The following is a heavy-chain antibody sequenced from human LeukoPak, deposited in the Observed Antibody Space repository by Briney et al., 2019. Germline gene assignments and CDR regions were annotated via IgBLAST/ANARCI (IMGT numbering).Heavy chain of an antibody. J-gene: IGHJ4*02. CDR3: ARYRGVVGIDY. CDR2: INHSGNT. V-gene: IGHV4-34*01. D-gene: IGHD2-15*01. Sequence: SXTLSLTCAVYGESFSGYYWNWIRQPPGKGLEWIGEINHSGNTKYNPSLKSRVTISADTSKNQFSLKLSSVTAADTAVYYCARYRGVVGIDYWGQGTLVTVSS. CDR1: GESFSGYY.